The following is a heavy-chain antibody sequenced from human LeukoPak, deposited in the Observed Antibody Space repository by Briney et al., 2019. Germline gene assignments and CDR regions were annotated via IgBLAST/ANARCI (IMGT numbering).Heavy chain of an antibody. J-gene: IGHJ3*02. V-gene: IGHV3-21*01. Sequence: PGGSLRLSCAASGFTFSSYSMNWVRQAPGKGLEWVPSISSSSSYIYYADSVKGRFTISRDNAKNSLYLQMNSLRAEDTAVYYCARIKYYYDSSGYYYHRGLLDAFDIWGQGTMVTVSS. CDR3: ARIKYYYDSSGYYYHRGLLDAFDI. CDR2: ISSSSSYI. D-gene: IGHD3-22*01. CDR1: GFTFSSYS.